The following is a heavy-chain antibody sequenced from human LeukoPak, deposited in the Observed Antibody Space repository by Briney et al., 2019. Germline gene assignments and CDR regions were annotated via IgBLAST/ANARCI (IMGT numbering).Heavy chain of an antibody. V-gene: IGHV1-69*13. D-gene: IGHD6-13*01. CDR3: ARGVLAAAGQPYYFDY. Sequence: SVKVSCKASGGTFSNYAISWVRQAPGQGLEWMGGIIPIFGTANYAQKFQGRVTITADESTSTAYMELSSLRSEDTAVYYCARGVLAAAGQPYYFDYWGQGTLVTVSS. CDR2: IIPIFGTA. J-gene: IGHJ4*02. CDR1: GGTFSNYA.